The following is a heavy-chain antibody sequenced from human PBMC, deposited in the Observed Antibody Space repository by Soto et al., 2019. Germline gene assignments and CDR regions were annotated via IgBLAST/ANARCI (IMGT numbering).Heavy chain of an antibody. Sequence: QVQLVQSGAEVKKPGSSVKVSCKASGGTFSSYTISWVRQAPGQGLEWMGRIIPILGIANYAQKFQGRVTITADKSTSTAYMELSSLRSEDTAVYYCARDTAMALGDAFDIWGQGTMITVSS. J-gene: IGHJ3*02. CDR3: ARDTAMALGDAFDI. D-gene: IGHD5-18*01. CDR2: IIPILGIA. CDR1: GGTFSSYT. V-gene: IGHV1-69*08.